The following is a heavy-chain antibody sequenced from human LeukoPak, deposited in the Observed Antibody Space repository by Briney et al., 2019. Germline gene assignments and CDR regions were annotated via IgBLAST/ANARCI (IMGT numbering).Heavy chain of an antibody. CDR2: ISPSGGIT. Sequence: GGSLRLSCAASGFTFSSYSMNWVRQAPGKGLEWVSGISPSGGITYYTDSVKGRFTISRDNSKNTLYLQMNSLRAEDTAVYYCARGEPTKQLWERYYYMDVWGKGTTVTISS. CDR1: GFTFSSYS. J-gene: IGHJ6*03. V-gene: IGHV3-23*01. D-gene: IGHD5-18*01. CDR3: ARGEPTKQLWERYYYMDV.